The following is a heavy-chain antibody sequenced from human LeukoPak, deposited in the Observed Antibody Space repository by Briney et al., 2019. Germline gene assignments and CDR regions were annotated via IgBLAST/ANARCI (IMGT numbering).Heavy chain of an antibody. CDR1: GFTFSNYW. CDR3: ARGGRPKNYDSSGIGTYFDY. D-gene: IGHD3-22*01. CDR2: INSDGSST. Sequence: PGGSLGLSCAASGFTFSNYWMHWVRQGPGKGLVWVSRINSDGSSTNFADSVKGRFTISRDNAKNTLYLQMNSLRAEDTAVYYCARGGRPKNYDSSGIGTYFDYWGQGALVTVSS. V-gene: IGHV3-74*01. J-gene: IGHJ4*02.